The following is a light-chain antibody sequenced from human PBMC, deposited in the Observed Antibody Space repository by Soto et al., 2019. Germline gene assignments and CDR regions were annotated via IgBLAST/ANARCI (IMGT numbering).Light chain of an antibody. J-gene: IGKJ1*01. V-gene: IGKV3-20*01. CDR2: GAS. CDR1: QSVSINY. Sequence: ESVFTQSPGTLSLSPGERATLSCRASQSVSINYLAWYQQKPGQAPRLLIYGASTRASGIPDRFSGSGSGTDFTLTISSLQHEDFATYYCQQSYSTPHTFGQGTKVDIK. CDR3: QQSYSTPHT.